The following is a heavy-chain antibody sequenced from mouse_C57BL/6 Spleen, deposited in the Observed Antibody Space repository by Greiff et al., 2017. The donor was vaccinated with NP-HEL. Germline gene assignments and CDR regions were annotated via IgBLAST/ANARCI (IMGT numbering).Heavy chain of an antibody. D-gene: IGHD4-1*01. CDR3: ARCRWGSYYFDY. V-gene: IGHV1-64*01. J-gene: IGHJ2*01. CDR2: IHPNSGST. CDR1: GYTFTSYW. Sequence: QVQLQQPGAELVKPGASVKLSCKASGYTFTSYWMHWVKQRPGQGLEWIGMIHPNSGSTNYNEKFKSKATLTVDKSSSTAYMQLSSLTSEDSAVYYCARCRWGSYYFDYWGQGTTLTVSS.